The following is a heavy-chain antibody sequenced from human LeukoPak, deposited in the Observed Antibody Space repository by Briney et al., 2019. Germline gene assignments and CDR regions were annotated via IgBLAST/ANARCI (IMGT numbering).Heavy chain of an antibody. J-gene: IGHJ4*02. CDR3: AGASYDSSGVH. V-gene: IGHV4-59*01. CDR1: GGFISSYY. CDR2: SYYSGST. D-gene: IGHD3-22*01. Sequence: SETLSLTCTVSGGFISSYYWSWIRQPPGKGLEWIGYSYYSGSTSYNPSLTSRVTISVHTSKNQFSLKLSSVTAADTAVYYCAGASYDSSGVHWGQGTLVTVSS.